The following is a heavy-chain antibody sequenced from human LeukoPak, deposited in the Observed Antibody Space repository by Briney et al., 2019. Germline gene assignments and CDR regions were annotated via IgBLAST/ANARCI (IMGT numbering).Heavy chain of an antibody. V-gene: IGHV3-23*01. J-gene: IGHJ4*02. CDR3: AKDPWNYYDSSGHYQGYFDY. CDR1: GFTFSSYA. D-gene: IGHD3-22*01. CDR2: ISGSGGST. Sequence: GGSLRLSCAAPGFTFSSYAMSWVRQAPGKGLEWVSAISGSGGSTSYADSVKGRFTISRDNSKNTLYLQMNSLRAEDTAVYYCAKDPWNYYDSSGHYQGYFDYWGQGTLVTVSS.